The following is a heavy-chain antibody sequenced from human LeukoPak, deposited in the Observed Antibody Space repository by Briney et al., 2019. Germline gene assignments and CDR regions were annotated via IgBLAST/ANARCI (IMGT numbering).Heavy chain of an antibody. Sequence: GESLKISCKASGYSFTRYWIGWVRQLPGKGLEWMGIIYPGDSDTRYSPSFQGQVTISPDKSISTAYLQWSSLKASDTARYYCARALVYDILAGYYKGAFDIWGQGTMVSVSS. CDR2: IYPGDSDT. CDR1: GYSFTRYW. V-gene: IGHV5-51*01. D-gene: IGHD3-9*01. CDR3: ARALVYDILAGYYKGAFDI. J-gene: IGHJ3*02.